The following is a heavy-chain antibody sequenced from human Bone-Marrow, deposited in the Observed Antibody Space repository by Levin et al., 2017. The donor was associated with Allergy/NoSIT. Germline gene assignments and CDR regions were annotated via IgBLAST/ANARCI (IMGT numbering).Heavy chain of an antibody. D-gene: IGHD3-16*01. CDR3: ARDDIVRGGGRNWFDP. Sequence: SETLSLTCSVSGDSMNTYFWTWIRQPAGKGLEWIGRISITGTTDYNPSLKSRVTISVDTSKNQFSLNLSSVTAADTAVYYCARDDIVRGGGRNWFDPWGQGTLVTVSS. CDR2: ISITGTT. CDR1: GDSMNTYF. V-gene: IGHV4-4*07. J-gene: IGHJ5*02.